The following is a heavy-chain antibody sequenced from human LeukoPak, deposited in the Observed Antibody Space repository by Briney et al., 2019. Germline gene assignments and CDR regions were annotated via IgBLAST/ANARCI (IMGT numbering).Heavy chain of an antibody. V-gene: IGHV4-59*01. J-gene: IGHJ4*02. CDR3: ARSTGYSYGYPTDY. D-gene: IGHD5-18*01. Sequence: PSETLSLTCTVSGGSISSYYWSWIRQPPGKGLEWIGYIYYSGSTNYNPSLKSRVTISVDTSKNQFSLKLSSVTAADTAVYYCARSTGYSYGYPTDYWGQGTLVTVSS. CDR2: IYYSGST. CDR1: GGSISSYY.